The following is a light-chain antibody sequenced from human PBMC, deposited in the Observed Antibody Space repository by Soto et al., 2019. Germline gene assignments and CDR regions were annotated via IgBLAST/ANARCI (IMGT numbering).Light chain of an antibody. Sequence: QSALTQPASVSGSPGQSITISCTGTSSDVGGYNYVSWYQQHPGKAPKLMIYDVSNRPSGVSNRFSGSKSGNTSSLTISGLQAEDEADYYGSSYTSSSTPHVVFRGGTKLTVL. CDR3: SSYTSSSTPHVV. CDR1: SSDVGGYNY. CDR2: DVS. J-gene: IGLJ2*01. V-gene: IGLV2-14*01.